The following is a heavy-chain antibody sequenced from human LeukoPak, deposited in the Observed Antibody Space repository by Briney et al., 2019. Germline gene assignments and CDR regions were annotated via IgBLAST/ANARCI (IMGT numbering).Heavy chain of an antibody. Sequence: ASVKVSCKASGYTFTSYHMYWVRQAPGQGLEWMGIINPSGDSTTYAQKFQGRLTVTRGTSTSTVYMELTSLRSEDTAVYYCARFGYSYGADYWGQGTLVTVSS. J-gene: IGHJ4*02. CDR2: INPSGDST. CDR3: ARFGYSYGADY. CDR1: GYTFTSYH. D-gene: IGHD5-18*01. V-gene: IGHV1-46*01.